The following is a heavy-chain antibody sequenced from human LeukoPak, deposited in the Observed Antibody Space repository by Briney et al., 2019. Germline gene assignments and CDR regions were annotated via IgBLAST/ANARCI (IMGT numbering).Heavy chain of an antibody. CDR1: GYTFTSYD. J-gene: IGHJ4*02. CDR3: ARGADYYDSSGSQFDY. V-gene: IGHV1-8*01. Sequence: ASVKVSCKASGYTFTSYDINWVRQATGQGLEWMGWMNPNSGNTGYAQKFQGRVTMTRNTSISTAYMELSSLRSEDTVVYYCARGADYYDSSGSQFDYWGQGTLVTVSS. D-gene: IGHD3-22*01. CDR2: MNPNSGNT.